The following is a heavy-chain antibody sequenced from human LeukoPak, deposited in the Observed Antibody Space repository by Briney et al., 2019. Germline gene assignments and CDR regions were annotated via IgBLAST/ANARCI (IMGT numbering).Heavy chain of an antibody. CDR2: ISGYNGNT. CDR1: GYTFTTYG. CDR3: ARGSMTGAKFLAFEI. V-gene: IGHV1-18*01. D-gene: IGHD1-20*01. Sequence: ASVKVSCAASGYTFTTYGIAWVRQAPGQGLEWMGWISGYNGNTSYAQKLQGRVTMTTDTSTSTANMELRSLRFDDTAVYYCARGSMTGAKFLAFEIWGQGTMVTVSS. J-gene: IGHJ3*02.